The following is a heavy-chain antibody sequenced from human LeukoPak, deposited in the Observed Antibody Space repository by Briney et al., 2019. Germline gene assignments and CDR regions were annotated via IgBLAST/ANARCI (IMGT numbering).Heavy chain of an antibody. Sequence: SVKVSCKASGYTFTSYDISWVRQAPGQGLEWMGGIIPIFGTANYAQKFQGRVTITADESTSTAYMELSSLRSEDTAVYYCARVRLRLGELSLLLFDYWGQGTLVTVSS. J-gene: IGHJ4*02. CDR3: ARVRLRLGELSLLLFDY. V-gene: IGHV1-69*13. CDR1: GYTFTSYD. D-gene: IGHD3-16*02. CDR2: IIPIFGTA.